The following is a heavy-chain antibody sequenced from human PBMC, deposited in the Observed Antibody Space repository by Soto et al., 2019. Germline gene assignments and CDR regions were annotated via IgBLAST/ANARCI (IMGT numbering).Heavy chain of an antibody. Sequence: PGGSKRLSSAASGFNFRSYAMSWVRQAPGKGLEWVSAISGSGGSTYYADSVKGRFTISRDNSKNTLYLQMNSLRAEDTAVYYCAKALRIHFDYWGQGTLVTVSS. CDR2: ISGSGGST. V-gene: IGHV3-23*01. J-gene: IGHJ4*02. D-gene: IGHD5-12*01. CDR1: GFNFRSYA. CDR3: AKALRIHFDY.